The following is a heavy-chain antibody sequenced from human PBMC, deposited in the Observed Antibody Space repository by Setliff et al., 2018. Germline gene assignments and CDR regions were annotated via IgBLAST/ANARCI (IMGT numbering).Heavy chain of an antibody. CDR1: GGTFSSYA. V-gene: IGHV1-69*13. D-gene: IGHD1-7*01. Sequence: SVKVSCKASGGTFSSYAISWVRQAPGQGLEWKGGIIPIFGTANYAQKFQGRVTITADESTSTAYMELGSLRSEDTAVYYCARVVTGTTPFFDIWGQGTMVTVSS. CDR3: ARVVTGTTPFFDI. J-gene: IGHJ3*02. CDR2: IIPIFGTA.